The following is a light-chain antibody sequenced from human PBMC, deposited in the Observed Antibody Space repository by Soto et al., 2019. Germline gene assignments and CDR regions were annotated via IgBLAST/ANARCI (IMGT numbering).Light chain of an antibody. J-gene: IGKJ1*01. CDR3: QQYNTFWT. CDR1: QTISSW. Sequence: DIQMTQSPSSVSASVGDRVTITCRASQTISSWLAWYQQKPGKAPKLLIYDVSSLESGVPSRFSGSGSGTEFTLTISSLQPDDFATYYCQQYNTFWTFGQGTKVDIK. V-gene: IGKV1-5*01. CDR2: DVS.